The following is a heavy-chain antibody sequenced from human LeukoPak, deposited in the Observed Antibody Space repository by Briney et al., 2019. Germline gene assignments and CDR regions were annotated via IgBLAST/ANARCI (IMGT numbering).Heavy chain of an antibody. D-gene: IGHD6-13*01. Sequence: SETLSLTCAVYGGSFSGYYWSWIRQPPGKGLEWIGEINHSGSTNYNPSLKSRVTISVDTSKNQFSLKLSSVTAADTAVYYCASWYGHYWGQGTLVTVSS. CDR2: INHSGST. CDR3: ASWYGHY. V-gene: IGHV4-34*01. J-gene: IGHJ4*02. CDR1: GGSFSGYY.